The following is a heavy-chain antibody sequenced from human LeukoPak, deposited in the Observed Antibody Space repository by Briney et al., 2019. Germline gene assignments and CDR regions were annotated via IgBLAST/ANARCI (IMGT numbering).Heavy chain of an antibody. V-gene: IGHV1-46*01. CDR1: GYTFTNYY. CDR2: INPSGGST. J-gene: IGHJ3*02. Sequence: ASVKVSCKASGYTFTNYYMHWVRQAPGQGREWMGIINPSGGSTSYAQKFQGRVTMTRETSTSTVYMELSSLRSEDTAVYYCARDRLSSGYYFGVISGGSDAFDIWGQGTMVTVSS. D-gene: IGHD3-22*01. CDR3: ARDRLSSGYYFGVISGGSDAFDI.